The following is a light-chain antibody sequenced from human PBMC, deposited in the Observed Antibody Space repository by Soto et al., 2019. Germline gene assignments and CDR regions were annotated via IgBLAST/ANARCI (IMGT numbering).Light chain of an antibody. CDR2: DVS. J-gene: IGKJ4*01. CDR3: QQRRSSLT. V-gene: IGKV3-11*01. Sequence: IVLTQSPATLSLSPGERATLSCRASQSVSTYLAWYQQKSGQAPRLLISDVSKRATGIPPRFSGSGAGTDFTLTISSLEPEDSATYYCQQRRSSLTFGGGPKVEIK. CDR1: QSVSTY.